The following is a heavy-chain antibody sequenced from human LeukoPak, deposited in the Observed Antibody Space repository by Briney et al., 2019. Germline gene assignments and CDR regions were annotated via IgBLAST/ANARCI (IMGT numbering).Heavy chain of an antibody. D-gene: IGHD4-17*01. Sequence: RPSETLFLTCTVSGGSISSYYWSWIRQPPGKGLEWIGYIYYSGSTNYNPSLKSRVTISVDTSKNQFSLKLSSVTATDTAVYYCARHMSLYGDRGDYFDYWGQGTLVTVSS. CDR1: GGSISSYY. V-gene: IGHV4-59*08. J-gene: IGHJ4*02. CDR3: ARHMSLYGDRGDYFDY. CDR2: IYYSGST.